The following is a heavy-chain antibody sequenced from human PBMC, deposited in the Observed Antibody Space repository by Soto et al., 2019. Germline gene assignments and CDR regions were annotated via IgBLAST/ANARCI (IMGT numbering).Heavy chain of an antibody. V-gene: IGHV1-69*13. D-gene: IGHD2-15*01. CDR1: GGTFSSYA. CDR2: IIPIFGTA. J-gene: IGHJ6*02. CDR3: ARDPLRYCSGGSCYSGADYYYYYGMDV. Sequence: GASVKVSCKASGGTFSSYAISWVRQAPGQGLEWMGGIIPIFGTANYAQKFQGRVTITADESTSTAYMELSSLRSEDTAVYYCARDPLRYCSGGSCYSGADYYYYYGMDVWGQGTTVTVSS.